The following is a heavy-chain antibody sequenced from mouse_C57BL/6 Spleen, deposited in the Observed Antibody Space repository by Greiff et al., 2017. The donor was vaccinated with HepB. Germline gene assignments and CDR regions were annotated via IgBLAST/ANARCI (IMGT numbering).Heavy chain of an antibody. J-gene: IGHJ1*03. Sequence: EVNVVESGGGLVKPGGSLKLSCAASGFTFSDYGMHWVRQAPEKGLEWVAYISSGSSTIYYADTVKGRFTISRDNAKNTLFLQMTSLRSEDTAMYYCARRRDYGSPHWYFDVWGTGTTVTVSS. V-gene: IGHV5-17*01. CDR3: ARRRDYGSPHWYFDV. CDR2: ISSGSSTI. CDR1: GFTFSDYG. D-gene: IGHD1-1*01.